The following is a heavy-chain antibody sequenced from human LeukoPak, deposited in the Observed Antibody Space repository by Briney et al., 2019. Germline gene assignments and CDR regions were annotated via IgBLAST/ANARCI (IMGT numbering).Heavy chain of an antibody. CDR2: ISTNGGST. Sequence: GGSLRLSCAASGFTFSEYSMHWVRQAPGKGLEYVSAISTNGGSTYYANSVKGRFTISRDDPKNTLDLQMGSLRPEDMAVYYCAKDRSAVVRASPMDSWGQGTLVIVSS. CDR1: GFTFSEYS. V-gene: IGHV3-64*01. D-gene: IGHD3-10*01. J-gene: IGHJ4*02. CDR3: AKDRSAVVRASPMDS.